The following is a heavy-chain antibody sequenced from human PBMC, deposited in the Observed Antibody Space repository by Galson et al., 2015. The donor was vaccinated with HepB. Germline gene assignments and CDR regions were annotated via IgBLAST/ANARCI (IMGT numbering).Heavy chain of an antibody. V-gene: IGHV3-23*01. Sequence: SLRLSCAASGFTFSSYAMSWVRQAPRKGLEWVSAISGSGGSTYYADSVKGRFTISRDNSKNTLYQQMNSLRAEDTAVYYCARPGYCSGGSCYSPRRGNFDYWGQGTLVTVSS. D-gene: IGHD2-15*01. CDR3: ARPGYCSGGSCYSPRRGNFDY. J-gene: IGHJ4*02. CDR2: ISGSGGST. CDR1: GFTFSSYA.